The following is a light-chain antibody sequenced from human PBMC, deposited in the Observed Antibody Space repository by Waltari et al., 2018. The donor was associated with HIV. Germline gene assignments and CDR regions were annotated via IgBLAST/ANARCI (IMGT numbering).Light chain of an antibody. CDR2: GTR. CDR1: SSNLGANYD. Sequence: QSVLTQPPAVSGAPGQTVSISCSGTSSNLGANYDVHWYQQYPGTAPKVLVYGTRHRPPGVPDRFAGSKSGSSASLTITGLQAEDEAEYYCQSYDSSLSGSVFGGGTKLTVL. CDR3: QSYDSSLSGSV. J-gene: IGLJ2*01. V-gene: IGLV1-40*01.